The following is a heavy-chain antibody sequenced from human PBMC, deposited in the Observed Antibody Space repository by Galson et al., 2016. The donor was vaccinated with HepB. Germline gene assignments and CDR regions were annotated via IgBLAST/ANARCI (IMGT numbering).Heavy chain of an antibody. D-gene: IGHD1-26*01. CDR3: ARGGVGPAAVPWHFDF. V-gene: IGHV1-3*01. CDR2: INAGDGDT. J-gene: IGHJ4*02. CDR1: GYTFASYT. Sequence: SVKVSCKASGYTFASYTLHWVRQAPGQGLEWVGGINAGDGDTKYSHTFQGRVTITRDTFAGTAYMQMNSLRSEDTAIFYCARGGVGPAAVPWHFDFWGQGTLVTVSS.